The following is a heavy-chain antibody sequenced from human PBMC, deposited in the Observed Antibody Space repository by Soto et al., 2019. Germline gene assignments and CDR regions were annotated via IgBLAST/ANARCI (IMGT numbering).Heavy chain of an antibody. D-gene: IGHD6-6*01. Sequence: GGSLRLSCAASGFTFSSYAMHWGRQAPGKGLEWVAVISYDGSNKYYADSVKGRFTISRDNSKNTLYLQMNSLRAEDTAVYYCAGSYYYYYGMDVWGQGTTVTVSS. CDR2: ISYDGSNK. CDR3: AGSYYYYYGMDV. CDR1: GFTFSSYA. V-gene: IGHV3-30-3*01. J-gene: IGHJ6*02.